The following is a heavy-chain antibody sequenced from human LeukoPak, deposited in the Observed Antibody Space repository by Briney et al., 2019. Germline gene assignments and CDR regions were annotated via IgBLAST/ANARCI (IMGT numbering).Heavy chain of an antibody. CDR3: AGDTYYDFWSGYSYFYYYYMDV. V-gene: IGHV3-11*04. J-gene: IGHJ6*03. CDR1: GFTFSDYY. D-gene: IGHD3-3*01. Sequence: GSLRLSCAASGFTFSDYYMSWIRQAPGKGLEWVSYISSSGSTIYYADSVKGRFTTSRDNAKNSLYLQMNSLRAEDTAVYYCAGDTYYDFWSGYSYFYYYYMDVWGKGTTVTVSS. CDR2: ISSSGSTI.